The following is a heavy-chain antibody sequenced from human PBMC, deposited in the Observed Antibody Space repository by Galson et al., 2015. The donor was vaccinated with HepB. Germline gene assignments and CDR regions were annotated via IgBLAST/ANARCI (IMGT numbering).Heavy chain of an antibody. D-gene: IGHD3-10*01. V-gene: IGHV4-34*01. Sequence: ETLSLTCAVYGGSFSGYYWSWIRQPPGKGLEWIGEINHSGSTNYNPSLKSRVTISVDTSKNQFSLKLSSVTAADTAVYYCARLLWFGELLYDYWGQGTLVTVSS. CDR2: INHSGST. J-gene: IGHJ4*02. CDR3: ARLLWFGELLYDY. CDR1: GGSFSGYY.